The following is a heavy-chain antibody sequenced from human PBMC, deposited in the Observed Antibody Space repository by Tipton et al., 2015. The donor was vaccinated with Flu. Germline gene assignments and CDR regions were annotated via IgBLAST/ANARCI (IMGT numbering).Heavy chain of an antibody. CDR1: GGSISGHY. D-gene: IGHD1-14*01. J-gene: IGHJ4*02. CDR3: ASTSNYGRRIEPDFDS. Sequence: TLSLTCTVSGGSISGHYWTWIRQPPGKGLEWIGRIYASGSTTYNPSLKSRVTMSLDTSKNQFSLKLSSVTAADTAVYYCASTSNYGRRIEPDFDSWGQGTLVTVSS. V-gene: IGHV4-4*07. CDR2: IYASGST.